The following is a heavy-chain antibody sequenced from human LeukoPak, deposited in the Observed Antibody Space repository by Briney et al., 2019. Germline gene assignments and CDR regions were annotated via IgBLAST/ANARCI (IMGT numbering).Heavy chain of an antibody. V-gene: IGHV1-46*01. J-gene: IGHJ6*03. Sequence: ASVKVSRKASGYTFTDYFIHWVRQAPGQGLEWMGILNPSGGSTTYAQRFQGRVAMTRDTSTSTVFMELSSLRPEDTAVYYCARDASQNSYYYCMDVWGKGTTVTVSS. CDR3: ARDASQNSYYYCMDV. CDR2: LNPSGGST. D-gene: IGHD3-16*01. CDR1: GYTFTDYF.